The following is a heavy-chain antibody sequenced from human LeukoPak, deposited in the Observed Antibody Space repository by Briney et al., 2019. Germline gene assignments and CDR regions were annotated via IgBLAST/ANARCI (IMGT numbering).Heavy chain of an antibody. V-gene: IGHV1-2*02. CDR1: GYTFTGYY. J-gene: IGHJ4*02. CDR3: ATEIIGCSGYDFDY. Sequence: ASVKVSCKASGYTFTGYYMHWVRQAPGQGLEWMGWINPNSGGTNYAQKFQGRVTMTRDTSISTAYMELSRLRSDDTAVYYCATEIIGCSGYDFDYWGQGTLVTVSS. CDR2: INPNSGGT. D-gene: IGHD5-12*01.